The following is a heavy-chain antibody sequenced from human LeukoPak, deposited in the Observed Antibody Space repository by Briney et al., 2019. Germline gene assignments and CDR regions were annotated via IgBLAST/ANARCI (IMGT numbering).Heavy chain of an antibody. CDR2: IIPIFGTA. D-gene: IGHD1-1*01. V-gene: IGHV1-69*05. J-gene: IGHJ6*03. CDR3: ARVGGTNYMDV. Sequence: ASVKVSCKASGGTFSSYAISWVRQAPGQGLEWMGGIIPIFGTANYAQKFQGRVTMTRDTSTSTVYMELSSLRSEDTAVYYCARVGGTNYMDVWGKGTTVTVSS. CDR1: GGTFSSYA.